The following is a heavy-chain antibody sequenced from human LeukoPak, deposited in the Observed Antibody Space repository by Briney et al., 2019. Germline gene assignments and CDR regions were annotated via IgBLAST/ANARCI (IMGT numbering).Heavy chain of an antibody. CDR1: GGSISNYY. J-gene: IGHJ6*03. D-gene: IGHD3-10*01. CDR3: ARAINGVIILYYFYYMDV. Sequence: SETLSLTCTVSGGSISNYYWTWIRQPAGKGLEWIGRIYTSGSTNYNPSLKSRVTMSVDTSKNQFSLKLSSVTAADTAVYYCARAINGVIILYYFYYMDVWGKGTTVTVSS. CDR2: IYTSGST. V-gene: IGHV4-4*07.